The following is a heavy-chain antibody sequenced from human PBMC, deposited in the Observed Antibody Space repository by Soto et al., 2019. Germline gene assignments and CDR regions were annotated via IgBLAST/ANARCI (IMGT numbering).Heavy chain of an antibody. CDR3: ARDRDFFDY. J-gene: IGHJ4*02. Sequence: SETLSLTCTVSGGSISSYYWSWIRQPPGKGLEWIGYIYYSGSTNYNPSLKSRVTISVDTSKNQFSLKLSSVTAADTAVYYCARDRDFFDYWGQGTLVTVSS. V-gene: IGHV4-59*01. CDR1: GGSISSYY. CDR2: IYYSGST.